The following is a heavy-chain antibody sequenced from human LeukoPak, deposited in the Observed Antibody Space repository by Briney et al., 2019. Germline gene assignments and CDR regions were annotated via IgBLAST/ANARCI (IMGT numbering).Heavy chain of an antibody. Sequence: ASVTVSCTASGYTFTGYYMHWVRQAPGQGIEWVWLINPNSGGTNYAQKFQGRVTMARATSISTAYMELSRLRPDDTAVYYCARDSSAMASTGYYGMDVWGQGTTVTVSS. J-gene: IGHJ6*02. CDR2: INPNSGGT. D-gene: IGHD5-18*01. V-gene: IGHV1-2*02. CDR1: GYTFTGYY. CDR3: ARDSSAMASTGYYGMDV.